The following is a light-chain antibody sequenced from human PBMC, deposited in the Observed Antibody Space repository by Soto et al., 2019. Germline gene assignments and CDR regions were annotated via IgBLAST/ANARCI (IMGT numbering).Light chain of an antibody. CDR2: GAS. V-gene: IGKV3-20*01. CDR3: QQYGSSPIT. J-gene: IGKJ5*01. CDR1: QNISNY. Sequence: IVLTQSPATLSLSPGKRATLSCRASQNISNYLIWYQQKPGQAPRLLIYGASSRATGIPDRFSGSGSGTDFTLTISRLEPEDFAVYYCQQYGSSPITFGQGTRLEI.